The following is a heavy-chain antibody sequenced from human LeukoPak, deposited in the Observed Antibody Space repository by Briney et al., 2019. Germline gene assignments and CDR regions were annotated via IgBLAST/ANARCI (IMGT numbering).Heavy chain of an antibody. V-gene: IGHV4-59*01. CDR2: IDHSGSA. CDR1: GGSISSYY. CDR3: ARDQAGSGHYADY. D-gene: IGHD3-10*01. Sequence: SETLSLTCTVSGGSISSYYWSWLRQPPGKGLEWIGYIDHSGSASYNPSLKSRVTISVDTSENQFSLWLNSVSAADTAVYYCARDQAGSGHYADYWGQGTLVTVSS. J-gene: IGHJ4*02.